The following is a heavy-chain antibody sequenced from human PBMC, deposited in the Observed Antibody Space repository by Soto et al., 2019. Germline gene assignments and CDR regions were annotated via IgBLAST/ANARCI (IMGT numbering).Heavy chain of an antibody. CDR1: GFTFSSYA. Sequence: GGSLRLSCAASGFTFSSYAMHWVRQAPGKGLEWVAVTSYDGSNKSYAASAKARFTISRDNSKNTLYLQMNSLRAEDTAVYYCARVRYYDFWSGPDYWGQGTLVTVSS. J-gene: IGHJ4*02. D-gene: IGHD3-3*01. CDR3: ARVRYYDFWSGPDY. CDR2: TSYDGSNK. V-gene: IGHV3-30-3*01.